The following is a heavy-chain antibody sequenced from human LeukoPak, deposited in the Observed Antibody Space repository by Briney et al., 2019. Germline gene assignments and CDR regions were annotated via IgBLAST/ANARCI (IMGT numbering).Heavy chain of an antibody. CDR1: GFSFSNYN. CDR3: ARGHEGFGATYFDY. Sequence: PGGSLRLSCVASGFSFSNYNMNWVRQAPGKGLEWVSSVSRSASNIDYADSVKGRFTISRDNAKNSFYLQMNSLRAEETAVFYCARGHEGFGATYFDYWGQGTLVTVSS. CDR2: VSRSASNI. V-gene: IGHV3-21*01. J-gene: IGHJ4*02. D-gene: IGHD3-16*01.